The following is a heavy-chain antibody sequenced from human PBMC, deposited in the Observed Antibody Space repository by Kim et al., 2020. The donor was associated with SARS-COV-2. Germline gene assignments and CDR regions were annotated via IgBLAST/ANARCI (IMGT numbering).Heavy chain of an antibody. CDR3: ARMGFYYYAMDV. Sequence: YYRTSLKTRLTICKDTSKNQVVLTMTNMDPADTATYYCARMGFYYYAMDVWGQGTTVTVSS. J-gene: IGHJ6*02. V-gene: IGHV2-70*01.